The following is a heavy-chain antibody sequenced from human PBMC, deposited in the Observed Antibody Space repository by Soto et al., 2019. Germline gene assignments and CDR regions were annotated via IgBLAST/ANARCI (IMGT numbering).Heavy chain of an antibody. Sequence: SQTLSLTCAISGDSVSSNSAAWNWIRQSPSRGLEWLGRTYYRSKWYNDYAVSVKSRITINPDTSKNQFSLQLNSVTPEDTAVYYCASSHSLIGYWDFDYWGQGTLVTVPQ. D-gene: IGHD3-9*01. CDR2: TYYRSKWYN. J-gene: IGHJ4*01. V-gene: IGHV6-1*01. CDR1: GDSVSSNSAA. CDR3: ASSHSLIGYWDFDY.